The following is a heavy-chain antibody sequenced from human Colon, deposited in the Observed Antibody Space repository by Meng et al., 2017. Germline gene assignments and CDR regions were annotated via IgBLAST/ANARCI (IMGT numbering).Heavy chain of an antibody. V-gene: IGHV4-34*01. CDR2: INHSGRT. Sequence: QRQASGPVSLKPSQSLTLTFAGSARSFSGYHWNWIRQPPGKGLEWIGKINHSGRTNYNPSLKSRVTISIDTSKNQFSLNLTSATAADTAVYYCARGVAAGLGIHFDYWGQGTLVTVSS. CDR3: ARGVAAGLGIHFDY. D-gene: IGHD6-25*01. J-gene: IGHJ4*02. CDR1: ARSFSGYH.